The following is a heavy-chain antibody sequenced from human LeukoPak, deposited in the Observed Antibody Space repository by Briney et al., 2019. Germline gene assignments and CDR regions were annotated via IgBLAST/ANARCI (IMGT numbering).Heavy chain of an antibody. D-gene: IGHD3-9*01. CDR1: GYSFTSYW. J-gene: IGHJ4*02. V-gene: IGHV5-10-1*01. CDR3: ARESYYDILTGSNFDY. CDR2: IDPSDSYT. Sequence: GESLKISCKGSGYSFTSYWISWVRQMPGKGLEWMGRIDPSDSYTNYSPSFQGHVTISADKSISTAYLQWSSLKASDTAMYYCARESYYDILTGSNFDYWGQGTLVTVCS.